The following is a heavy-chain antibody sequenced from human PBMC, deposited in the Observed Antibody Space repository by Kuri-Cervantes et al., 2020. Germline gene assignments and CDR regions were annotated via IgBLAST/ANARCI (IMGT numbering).Heavy chain of an antibody. CDR1: GGSISSYY. V-gene: IGHV4-59*12. CDR2: IYYSGST. CDR3: ARAPFMTNWFDP. J-gene: IGHJ5*02. Sequence: GSLRLSCTVSGGSISSYYWSWIRQPPGKGLEWIGYIYYSGSTNYNPSLKSRVTISVDTSKNQFSLKLSSVTAADTAVYYCARAPFMTNWFDPWGQGTLVTVSS. D-gene: IGHD2-21*02.